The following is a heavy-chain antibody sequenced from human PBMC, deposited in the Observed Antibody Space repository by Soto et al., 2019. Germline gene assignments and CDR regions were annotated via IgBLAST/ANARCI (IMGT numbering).Heavy chain of an antibody. CDR2: INPNSGDT. CDR3: ATVSYYKDHDAFDT. D-gene: IGHD1-26*01. J-gene: IGHJ3*02. V-gene: IGHV1-2*02. CDR1: GYTLTGYY. Sequence: QVQLVQSGAEVKKPGASVKVSCKASGYTLTGYYMHWVRQAPGQGLEWMAWINPNSGDTKYLQRFQGRVTVTRDTSSSTAYMELSGLRSDDTAVYYCATVSYYKDHDAFDTWGQGTMVTVSS.